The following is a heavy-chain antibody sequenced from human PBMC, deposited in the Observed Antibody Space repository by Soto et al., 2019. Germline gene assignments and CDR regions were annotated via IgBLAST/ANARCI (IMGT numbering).Heavy chain of an antibody. Sequence: SETLSLTCAVYGGSFSGHSWTWIRQSPGKGLEWIGDINHSGRVNYSPSLKSRVTISLDTSKNQFSLTLSAVTTADTAMYYCSTRAYDTNGYYRFDPWGQGTLVT. D-gene: IGHD3-22*01. CDR2: INHSGRV. CDR3: STRAYDTNGYYRFDP. J-gene: IGHJ5*01. CDR1: GGSFSGHS. V-gene: IGHV4-34*01.